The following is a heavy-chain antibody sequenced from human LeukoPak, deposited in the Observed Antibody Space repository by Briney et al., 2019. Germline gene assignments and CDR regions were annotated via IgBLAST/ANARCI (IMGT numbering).Heavy chain of an antibody. J-gene: IGHJ6*02. Sequence: LPGGSLRLSCAASGFTFSSYWMHWVRQAPGKGPVWVSRIRSDGSTTTYADSVKGRFTISRDNAKNTLYLQMNSLRAEDTAVYYCARSARKDYDGERLYYGMDVWGQGTTVIVSS. D-gene: IGHD4-23*01. CDR2: IRSDGSTT. V-gene: IGHV3-74*01. CDR1: GFTFSSYW. CDR3: ARSARKDYDGERLYYGMDV.